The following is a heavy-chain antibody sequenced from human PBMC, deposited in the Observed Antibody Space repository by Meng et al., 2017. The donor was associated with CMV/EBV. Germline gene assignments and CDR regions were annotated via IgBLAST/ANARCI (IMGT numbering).Heavy chain of an antibody. J-gene: IGHJ4*02. V-gene: IGHV3-9*01. CDR1: GFTFDDYA. CDR2: ISWNSGSI. Sequence: SLRISCAASGFTFDDYAMHWVRQAPGKGLEWVSGISWNSGSIGYADSVKGRFTISRDNSKNTLYLQMNSLRAEDTAVYYCARDRAVYCSSTTCHLYDYWGQGTLVTVSS. CDR3: ARDRAVYCSSTTCHLYDY. D-gene: IGHD2-2*01.